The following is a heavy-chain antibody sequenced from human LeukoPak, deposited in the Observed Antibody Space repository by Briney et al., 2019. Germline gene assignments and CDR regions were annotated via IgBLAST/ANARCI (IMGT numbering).Heavy chain of an antibody. V-gene: IGHV3-72*01. CDR2: TRSKGKNYST. CDR3: TTDLGHSDFWYSGY. J-gene: IGHJ4*02. Sequence: GGSLRLSCAVAGFTLSDHDMDWVRQSPGKGLDWVGRTRSKGKNYSTQYAASVQGRFTISRDDSNNLLYLQMNSLKTEATAVYYCTTDLGHSDFWYSGYWGQGALVTVSS. CDR1: GFTLSDHD. D-gene: IGHD2-15*01.